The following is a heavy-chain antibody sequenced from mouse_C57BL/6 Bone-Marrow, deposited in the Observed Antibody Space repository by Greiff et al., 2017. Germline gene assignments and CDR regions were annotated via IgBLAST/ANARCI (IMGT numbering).Heavy chain of an antibody. J-gene: IGHJ3*01. CDR1: GFTFSDYG. CDR3: AGNGGWLPFAY. Sequence: EVQRVESGGGLVKPGGSLKLSCAASGFTFSDYGMHWVRQAPEKGLEWVAYISSGSSTIYYADTVKGRFTIARDNAKNTLFLQMTSLRSEDTAMYYCAGNGGWLPFAYWGQGALVTVSA. V-gene: IGHV5-17*01. CDR2: ISSGSSTI. D-gene: IGHD2-3*01.